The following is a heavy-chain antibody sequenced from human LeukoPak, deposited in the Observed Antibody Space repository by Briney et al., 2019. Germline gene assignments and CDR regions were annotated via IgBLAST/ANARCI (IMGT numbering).Heavy chain of an antibody. CDR2: ISYEGSNK. Sequence: PGRSLRLSCAASGFTFSSYGIHWVRQAPGKGLEWVAVISYEGSNKYYADSVKGRFTISRDNSKNTLYLQMNSLRAEDTAVYYCARVIRGGYDSGPFDYWGQGTLVTVSS. V-gene: IGHV3-30*03. CDR1: GFTFSSYG. CDR3: ARVIRGGYDSGPFDY. J-gene: IGHJ4*02. D-gene: IGHD5-12*01.